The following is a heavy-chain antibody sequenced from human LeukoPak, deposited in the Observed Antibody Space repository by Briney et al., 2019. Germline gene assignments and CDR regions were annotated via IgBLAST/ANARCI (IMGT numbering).Heavy chain of an antibody. CDR3: ARDFGGGLWFGELFGALVI. CDR1: GFTFRSYW. CDR2: IKQDGSGK. V-gene: IGHV3-7*03. Sequence: GGSLRLSCAASGFTFRSYWMSWVRQAPGKGLEWVANIKQDGSGKYYADSVKGRFTISRDNAKNSLYLQMNSLRAEDTAVYYCARDFGGGLWFGELFGALVIWGQGTMVTVSS. D-gene: IGHD3-10*01. J-gene: IGHJ3*02.